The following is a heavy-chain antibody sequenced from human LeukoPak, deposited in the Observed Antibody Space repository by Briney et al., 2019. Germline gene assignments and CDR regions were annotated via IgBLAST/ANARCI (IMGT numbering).Heavy chain of an antibody. V-gene: IGHV3-74*01. CDR3: ARHLNYYFDY. CDR2: ISSDGSIT. J-gene: IGHJ4*02. D-gene: IGHD3-10*01. CDR1: GFTFSTYW. Sequence: GGPLRLSCAASGFTFSTYWMHWVRQAPGKGLVWVSRISSDGSITSYADSVKGRFTISRDNAKNTLYLQMNSLRAEDTAAYYCARHLNYYFDYWGQGTLVTVSS.